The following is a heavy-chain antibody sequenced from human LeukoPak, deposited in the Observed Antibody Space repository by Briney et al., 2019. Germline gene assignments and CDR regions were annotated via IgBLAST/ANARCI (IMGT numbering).Heavy chain of an antibody. CDR1: GFTFSSYA. J-gene: IGHJ5*02. V-gene: IGHV3-7*01. CDR2: IKQDGSEK. D-gene: IGHD2-21*02. CDR3: ARDLYCGGDCP. Sequence: GGSLRLSCAASGFTFSSYAMSWVRQAPGKGLEWVANIKQDGSEKYYVDSVKGRFTISRDNAKNSLYLQMNSLRAEDTAVYYCARDLYCGGDCPWGQGTLVTVSS.